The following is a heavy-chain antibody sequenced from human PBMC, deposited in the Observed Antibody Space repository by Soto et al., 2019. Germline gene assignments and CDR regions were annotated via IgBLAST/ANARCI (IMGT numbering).Heavy chain of an antibody. CDR2: IYWDDDK. D-gene: IGHD2-15*01. CDR1: GFSLSTSGVG. J-gene: IGHJ6*02. V-gene: IGHV2-5*02. CDR3: AYLPCSGGSCYWFSYSGRDV. Sequence: QITLKESGPTLVKPTQTLTLTCTFSGFSLSTSGVGVAWIRQPPGKALEWLALIYWDDDKRYRPSLETRLTVTKDTSNHQVVHSMTNMDSVDTATYYCAYLPCSGGSCYWFSYSGRDVWGQGTTVTVSS.